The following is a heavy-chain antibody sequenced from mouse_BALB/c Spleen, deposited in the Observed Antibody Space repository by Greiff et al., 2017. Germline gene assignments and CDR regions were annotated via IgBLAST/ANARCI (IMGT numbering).Heavy chain of an antibody. CDR2: IRNKANGYTT. D-gene: IGHD2-3*01. CDR3: ARDGYYDWFAY. Sequence: EVKLVESGGGLVQPGGSLRLSCATSGFTFTDYYMSWVRQPPGKALEWLGFIRNKANGYTTEYSASVKGRFTISRDNSQSILYLQMNTLKAEDSATYYCARDGYYDWFAYWGQGTLVTVSA. J-gene: IGHJ3*01. CDR1: GFTFTDYY. V-gene: IGHV7-3*02.